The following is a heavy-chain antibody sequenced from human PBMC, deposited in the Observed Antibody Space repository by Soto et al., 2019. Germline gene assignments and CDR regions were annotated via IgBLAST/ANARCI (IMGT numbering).Heavy chain of an antibody. CDR2: ISAYNGNT. CDR1: GYTFTSYG. V-gene: IGHV1-18*04. Sequence: ASVKVSCKASGYTFTSYGISWVRQAPGQGLEWMGRISAYNGNTNYAQKLQGRVTMTTDTSTSTAYMELRSLRSDDTAVYYCARDQAIVVVPAAHPYYYYYGMDVWGQGTTVTVSS. D-gene: IGHD2-2*01. CDR3: ARDQAIVVVPAAHPYYYYYGMDV. J-gene: IGHJ6*02.